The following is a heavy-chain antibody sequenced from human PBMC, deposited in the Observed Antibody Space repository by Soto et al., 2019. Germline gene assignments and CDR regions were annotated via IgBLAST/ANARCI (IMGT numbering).Heavy chain of an antibody. V-gene: IGHV4-59*01. CDR1: GGSISSYY. D-gene: IGHD2-15*01. Sequence: SETLSLTCTVSGGSISSYYWNWIRQPPGKGLEWIGYIYYSGSTNYNPSLKSRVTISLDTSKNQFSLKLSSVTAADTAVYYCARESVVVAAKVYYGMDVWGQGTTVTVSS. CDR2: IYYSGST. J-gene: IGHJ6*02. CDR3: ARESVVVAAKVYYGMDV.